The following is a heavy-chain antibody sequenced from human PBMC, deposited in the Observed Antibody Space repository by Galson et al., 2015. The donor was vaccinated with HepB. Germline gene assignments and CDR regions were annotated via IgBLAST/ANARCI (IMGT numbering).Heavy chain of an antibody. D-gene: IGHD4-11*01. CDR2: ISYDGSNK. Sequence: SLRLSCAASGFIFRSYGMHWVRQAPGKGLEWVTLISYDGSNKYYVDSVKGRFTISRDNSKNTLYLQVSSLRTEDTAVYYCAKDLYSNSGTFDYWGQGTLVTVSS. J-gene: IGHJ4*02. CDR1: GFIFRSYG. CDR3: AKDLYSNSGTFDY. V-gene: IGHV3-30*18.